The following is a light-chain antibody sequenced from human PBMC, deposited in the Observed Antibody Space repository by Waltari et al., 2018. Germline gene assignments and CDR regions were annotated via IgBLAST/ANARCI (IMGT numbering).Light chain of an antibody. V-gene: IGLV2-14*03. Sequence: QSALTQPASVSGSPGQSITISCTGTSSDVGRYNYVSWYQHHPGKAPKLMIYDVSKRPSGVSDRFSGSKSGNTASLTISGLQAEDEADYYCFSYASSTTYVFGTGTKVTVL. J-gene: IGLJ1*01. CDR2: DVS. CDR3: FSYASSTTYV. CDR1: SSDVGRYNY.